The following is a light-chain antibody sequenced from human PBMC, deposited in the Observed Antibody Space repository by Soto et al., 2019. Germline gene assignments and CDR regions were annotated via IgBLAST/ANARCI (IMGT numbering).Light chain of an antibody. CDR2: TTS. CDR3: QQFFTAPWT. V-gene: IGKV1-39*01. J-gene: IGKJ1*01. Sequence: DIQMTQSPSSLSASVGDRVTVPCRASQSISTFLNRYQQKPGKAPNLLIYTTSTLHGGVPSRFSGSGSGTDFTLTISRLQPEDFATYYWQQFFTAPWTFGQGNRVEIK. CDR1: QSISTF.